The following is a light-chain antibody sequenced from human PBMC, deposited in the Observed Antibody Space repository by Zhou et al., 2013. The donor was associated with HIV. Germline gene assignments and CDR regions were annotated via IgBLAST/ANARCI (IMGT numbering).Light chain of an antibody. CDR3: QQYGSSPRT. Sequence: EIVLTQSPGTLSVSPGERATLSCRASQSVSSSYLAWYQQQPGQAPRLLIYGASRRATGIPDRFSGSGSGTDFTLTISRLEPEDFAVYYCQQYGSSPRTFGQGTKVEIK. J-gene: IGKJ1*01. CDR1: QSVSSSY. CDR2: GAS. V-gene: IGKV3-20*01.